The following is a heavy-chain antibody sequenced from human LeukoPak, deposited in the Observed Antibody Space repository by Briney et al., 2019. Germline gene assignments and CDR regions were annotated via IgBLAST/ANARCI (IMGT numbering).Heavy chain of an antibody. CDR1: GFTVSSNY. J-gene: IGHJ6*02. D-gene: IGHD2-8*02. Sequence: TGGSLRLSCAASGFTVSSNYMSWVRQAPGKGLEWIGEINHSGSTNYSPSLESRVTISVDTSKKQFSLKLSSVTAADTAMYYCARGIRTKVLVIGQPSHYYGMDVWGQGTTVTVSS. CDR3: ARGIRTKVLVIGQPSHYYGMDV. CDR2: INHSGST. V-gene: IGHV4-34*01.